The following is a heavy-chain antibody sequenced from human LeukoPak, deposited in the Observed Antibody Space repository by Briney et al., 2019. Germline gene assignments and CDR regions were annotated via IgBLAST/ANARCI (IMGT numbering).Heavy chain of an antibody. CDR2: IYHSGST. J-gene: IGHJ4*02. Sequence: SETLSLTCTVSGYSISSGYYWGWIRQPPGKGLEWIGSIYHSGSTYYNPSLKSRVTISVGTSKNQFSLKLSSVTAADTAVYYCARGTEQQLGALVDYWGQGTLVTVSS. CDR3: ARGTEQQLGALVDY. D-gene: IGHD6-13*01. CDR1: GYSISSGYY. V-gene: IGHV4-38-2*02.